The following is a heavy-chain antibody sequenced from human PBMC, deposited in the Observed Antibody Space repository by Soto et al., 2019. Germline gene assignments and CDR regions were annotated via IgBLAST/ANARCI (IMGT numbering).Heavy chain of an antibody. Sequence: HPGGSLRLSCAASGFTFSRNWMSWVRQAPGKGLEWVANIKEDGSEKYYVDSVKGRFTVSRGNAKNSLYLQMNSLRAEDTAVYYCARPPRIAPATDFDSWGQGTLVTVSS. CDR3: ARPPRIAPATDFDS. CDR1: GFTFSRNW. V-gene: IGHV3-7*05. D-gene: IGHD6-25*01. CDR2: IKEDGSEK. J-gene: IGHJ4*02.